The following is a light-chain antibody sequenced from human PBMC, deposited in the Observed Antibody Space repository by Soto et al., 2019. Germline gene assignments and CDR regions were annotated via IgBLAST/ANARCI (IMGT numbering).Light chain of an antibody. J-gene: IGKJ3*01. CDR1: QSLVHSDGNTH. V-gene: IGKV2-24*01. Sequence: DIVLTQTPLSLPVTLGQPASISCRSGQSLVHSDGNTHLSWVQQRPGQPPRLLIYEISKRFSGVPDRFSGSGAGTDFTLKISRVEAEDVGVYYCRQVSQYAGFTFGPGTKVDIK. CDR3: RQVSQYAGFT. CDR2: EIS.